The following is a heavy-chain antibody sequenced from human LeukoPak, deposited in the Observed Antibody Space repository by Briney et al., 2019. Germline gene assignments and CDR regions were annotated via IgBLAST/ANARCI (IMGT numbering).Heavy chain of an antibody. Sequence: ASVTVSCKTSGYPFSSYYMHWVRQAPGQGLEWMGIFEPISGTKRVAEKFQGRVNMTRDTATSTVYMELSSLGPEDTAMYYCARDKEEVAHYDWFDPWGQGTQVTVSS. V-gene: IGHV1-46*01. CDR2: FEPISGTK. CDR3: ARDKEEVAHYDWFDP. J-gene: IGHJ5*02. D-gene: IGHD3-10*01. CDR1: GYPFSSYY.